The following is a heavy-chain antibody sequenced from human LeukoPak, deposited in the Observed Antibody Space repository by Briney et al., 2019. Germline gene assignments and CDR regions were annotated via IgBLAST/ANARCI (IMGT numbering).Heavy chain of an antibody. V-gene: IGHV3-23*01. J-gene: IGHJ6*03. CDR1: GFTFSSYA. Sequence: GGSLRLSCAASGFTFSSYAMSWVRQAPGKGLEWVSAISGSAYSTYYADSVKGRFTISRDNSKNTLYLQLNSLRAEDTAVYYCAKNIWTEMATIYYYMDVWGKGTTVTVSS. D-gene: IGHD5-24*01. CDR3: AKNIWTEMATIYYYMDV. CDR2: ISGSAYST.